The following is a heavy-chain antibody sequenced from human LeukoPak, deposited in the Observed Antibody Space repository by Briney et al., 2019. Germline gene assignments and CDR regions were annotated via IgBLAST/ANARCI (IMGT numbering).Heavy chain of an antibody. D-gene: IGHD3-22*01. V-gene: IGHV7-4-1*02. J-gene: IGHJ5*02. Sequence: ASVKVSCKASGYTFTDSAVSWLRQAPGQGLEWMGWINTNTGSPRYAQGFTGRFVFSLATSVSTAYLQISSLKAEDTAVYYCARGIPFNYYYDADDYYPPMGWFDPWGQGTLITVSS. CDR1: GYTFTDSA. CDR3: ARGIPFNYYYDADDYYPPMGWFDP. CDR2: INTNTGSP.